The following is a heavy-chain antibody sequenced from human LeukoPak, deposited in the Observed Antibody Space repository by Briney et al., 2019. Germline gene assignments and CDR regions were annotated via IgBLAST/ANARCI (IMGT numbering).Heavy chain of an antibody. CDR1: GGSFSGYY. CDR3: ARLKRIMTMVPQFDY. D-gene: IGHD4/OR15-4a*01. J-gene: IGHJ4*02. CDR2: INHSGST. V-gene: IGHV4-34*01. Sequence: SETLSLTCAVYGGSFSGYYWSWIRQPPGKRLEWIGEINHSGSTNYNPSLKSRVTISVDTSKNQFSLKLSSVTAADTAVYYCARLKRIMTMVPQFDYWGQGTLVTVSS.